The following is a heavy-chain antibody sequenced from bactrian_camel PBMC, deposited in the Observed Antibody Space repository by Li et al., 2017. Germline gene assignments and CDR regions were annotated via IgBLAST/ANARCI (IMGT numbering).Heavy chain of an antibody. CDR3: AVRLNSGCPIRARDFEH. D-gene: IGHD4*01. CDR1: GFIYSTHC. CDR2: TYGGYGRI. J-gene: IGHJ4*01. V-gene: IGHV3S44*01. Sequence: VQLVESGGGSVQAGGSLRLSCSVSGFIYSTHCMGWFRQVPGKERERVATYGGYGRISYAGSAEGRFTITRDKDNLYLQMDSLRPSDTGTYYCAVRLNSGCPIRARDFEHWGQGTQVTVS.